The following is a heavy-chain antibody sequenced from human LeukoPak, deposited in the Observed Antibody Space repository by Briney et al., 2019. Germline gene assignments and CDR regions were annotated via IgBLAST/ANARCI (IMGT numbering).Heavy chain of an antibody. J-gene: IGHJ4*02. V-gene: IGHV3-23*01. CDR1: GFTFSSYA. CDR3: AKAHYADHTFDY. Sequence: QAGGSLRLSCAASGFTFSSYAMSWVRQAPGKGLEWVSAISGSGGSTYYADSVKGRFTISRDNSKNTLYLQRNSLRAEDTAVYYCAKAHYADHTFDYWGQGTLVTVSS. CDR2: ISGSGGST. D-gene: IGHD4-17*01.